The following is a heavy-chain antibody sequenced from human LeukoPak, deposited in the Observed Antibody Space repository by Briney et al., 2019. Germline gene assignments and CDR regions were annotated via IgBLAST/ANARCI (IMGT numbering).Heavy chain of an antibody. V-gene: IGHV3-30*18. Sequence: GGSLRLSCAASGFTFSNYGMHWVRQAPGKGLEWVAVISYDESDKYYADSVKGRFTISRDNSKNTLYLQMNSLRPEDTAVYYCAKGVVAATNAAYYGMDVWGQGTTVTVYS. CDR2: ISYDESDK. CDR3: AKGVVAATNAAYYGMDV. J-gene: IGHJ6*02. CDR1: GFTFSNYG. D-gene: IGHD2-15*01.